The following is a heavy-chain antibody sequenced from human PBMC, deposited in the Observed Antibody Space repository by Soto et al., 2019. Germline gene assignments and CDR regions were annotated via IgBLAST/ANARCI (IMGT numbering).Heavy chain of an antibody. CDR1: GFTFSSYA. D-gene: IGHD3-22*01. Sequence: GGSLRLSCAASGFTFSSYAMSWVRQAPGKGLEWVSAISGSGGSTYYADSVKGRFTISRDNSKNTLYLQMNSLRAEDTAVYYCTTDSYSTMIVVRFDYWGHGTLVTVSS. CDR3: TTDSYSTMIVVRFDY. CDR2: ISGSGGST. V-gene: IGHV3-23*01. J-gene: IGHJ4*01.